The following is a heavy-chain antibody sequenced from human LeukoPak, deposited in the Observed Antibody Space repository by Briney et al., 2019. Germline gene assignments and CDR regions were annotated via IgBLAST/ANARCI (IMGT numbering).Heavy chain of an antibody. CDR3: ARGGSDWYNGDY. Sequence: GRSLRLSCAASGFTFSSYVMHWVRQAPGKGLEWVALISNDGSSKYYADSVKGRFTISRDNSKNTLYLRMSSLRTEDTAVYYCARGGSDWYNGDYWGQGTLVTVSS. V-gene: IGHV3-30-3*01. CDR2: ISNDGSSK. CDR1: GFTFSSYV. J-gene: IGHJ4*02. D-gene: IGHD6-19*01.